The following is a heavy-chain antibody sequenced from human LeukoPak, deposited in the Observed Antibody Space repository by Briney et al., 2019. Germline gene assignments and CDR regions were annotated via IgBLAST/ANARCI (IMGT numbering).Heavy chain of an antibody. CDR2: IDYSGIT. CDR3: ASVYRGTYYDAFDI. D-gene: IGHD1-26*01. J-gene: IGHJ3*02. CDR1: GGSFSGYY. V-gene: IGHV4-34*01. Sequence: PSETLSLTCAVYGGSFSGYYWSWIRQPPGKGLEWIGEIDYSGITNYNPSLKSRVTISEDTSTNQFSLTLSSVTAADTAVYYCASVYRGTYYDAFDIWGQGTMDTVSS.